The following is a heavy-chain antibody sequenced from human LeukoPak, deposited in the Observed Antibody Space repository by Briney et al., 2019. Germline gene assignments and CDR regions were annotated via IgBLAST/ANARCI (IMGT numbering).Heavy chain of an antibody. V-gene: IGHV1-18*04. D-gene: IGHD5-18*01. Sequence: ASVKVSCKASGYTFTSYGISWVRQAPGQGLEWMGWISAYNGNTNYAQKLQGRVTMTTDTSTSTAYMELRSLRSGDTAVYYRASTLHTAMDLWGQGTLVTVSS. CDR1: GYTFTSYG. CDR3: ASTLHTAMDL. J-gene: IGHJ4*02. CDR2: ISAYNGNT.